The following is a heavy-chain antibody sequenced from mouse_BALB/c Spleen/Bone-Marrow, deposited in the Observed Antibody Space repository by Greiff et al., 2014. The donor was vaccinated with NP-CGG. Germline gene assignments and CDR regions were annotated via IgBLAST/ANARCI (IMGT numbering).Heavy chain of an antibody. Sequence: EVQLQQSGPELEKPGASVKISCKASGYSFSGYNLNWVKQSNGQSLEWIGNIDPYYGDTTYNQKFKGKATLTVDRSSSTAYMQLKSLTSEDSAVYYCARKAYYTNLWYFDVWGAGTTVTVSS. J-gene: IGHJ1*01. V-gene: IGHV1-39*01. D-gene: IGHD2-5*01. CDR3: ARKAYYTNLWYFDV. CDR1: GYSFSGYN. CDR2: IDPYYGDT.